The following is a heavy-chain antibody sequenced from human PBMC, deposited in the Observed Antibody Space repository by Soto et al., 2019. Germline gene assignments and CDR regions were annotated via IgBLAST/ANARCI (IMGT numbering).Heavy chain of an antibody. J-gene: IGHJ4*02. D-gene: IGHD6-13*01. V-gene: IGHV4-59*01. Sequence: SETLSLTCTVSGGSISSYYWSWIRQPPGKGLEWIGYIYYSGSTNYNPSLKSRVTISVDTSKNQFSLKLSSVTAADTAVYYCARDGIGCSWYDFDYWGQGTLVTVSS. CDR2: IYYSGST. CDR1: GGSISSYY. CDR3: ARDGIGCSWYDFDY.